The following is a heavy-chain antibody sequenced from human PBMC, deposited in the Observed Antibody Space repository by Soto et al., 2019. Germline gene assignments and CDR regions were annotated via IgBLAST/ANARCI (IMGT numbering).Heavy chain of an antibody. V-gene: IGHV1-58*01. D-gene: IGHD6-6*01. Sequence: ASVKVSCQASGFTFTSSAVQWVRQARAQRLEWIGWIVVGSGNTNHAQQFQERVTITRDISTSTAYMELSSLRSEDTAVYYCAAEYSSSSLYYYGMDVWGQGTTVTVSS. J-gene: IGHJ6*02. CDR3: AAEYSSSSLYYYGMDV. CDR1: GFTFTSSA. CDR2: IVVGSGNT.